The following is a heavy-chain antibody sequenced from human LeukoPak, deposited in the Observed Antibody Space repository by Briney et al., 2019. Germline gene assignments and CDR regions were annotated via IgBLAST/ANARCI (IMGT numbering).Heavy chain of an antibody. CDR3: TTQGGWQLPTPNFQH. CDR2: IYPSDSDT. J-gene: IGHJ1*01. Sequence: GESLKISCKASGFNFTTSWIGWVRQMPGKGLEWMGIIYPSDSDTRYNPSFQGHVTISVDKSISTAYLQWSSLEASDTAIYYCTTQGGWQLPTPNFQHWGQGTLVSVSS. CDR1: GFNFTTSW. V-gene: IGHV5-51*01. D-gene: IGHD5-24*01.